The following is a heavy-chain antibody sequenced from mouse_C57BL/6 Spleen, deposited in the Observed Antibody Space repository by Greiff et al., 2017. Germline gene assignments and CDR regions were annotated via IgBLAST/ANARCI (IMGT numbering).Heavy chain of an antibody. V-gene: IGHV1-19*01. CDR1: GYTFTDYY. D-gene: IGHD2-4*01. J-gene: IGHJ3*01. CDR2: INPYNGGT. Sequence: EVQLQESGPVLVKPGASVKMSCKASGYTFTDYYMNWVKQSHGKSLEWIGVINPYNGGTSYNQKFKGKATLTVDKSYSTAYMELNSLTSEDSAVYYCARGVYYDYDAWFAYWGQGTLVTVSA. CDR3: ARGVYYDYDAWFAY.